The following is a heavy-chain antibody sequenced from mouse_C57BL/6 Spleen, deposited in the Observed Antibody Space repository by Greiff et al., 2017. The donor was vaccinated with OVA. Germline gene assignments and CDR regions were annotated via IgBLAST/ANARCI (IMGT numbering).Heavy chain of an antibody. Sequence: EVKVVESGGGLVKPGGSLKLSCAASGFTFSSYAMSWVRQTPEKRLEWVATISDGGSYTYYPDNVKGRFTISRDNAKNNLYLQMSHLKSEDTAMYYCARDEGNYYGSSYVGYFDVWGTGTTVTVSS. CDR1: GFTFSSYA. J-gene: IGHJ1*03. CDR2: ISDGGSYT. CDR3: ARDEGNYYGSSYVGYFDV. D-gene: IGHD1-1*01. V-gene: IGHV5-4*01.